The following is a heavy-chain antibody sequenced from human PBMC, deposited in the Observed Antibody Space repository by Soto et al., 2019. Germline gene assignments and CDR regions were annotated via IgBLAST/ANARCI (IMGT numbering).Heavy chain of an antibody. CDR3: ARVGWESSGWSPSGLDV. CDR2: LIPTFEIR. CDR1: GGTFSSYA. Sequence: SVKVSCKASGGTFSSYAINWLRQAPAQGLEWMGGLIPTFEIRYHAQKFQGRVTLSADASTSTAYMELSSLRSEDTAVYYCARVGWESSGWSPSGLDVWGQGTTVTVSS. V-gene: IGHV1-69*13. J-gene: IGHJ6*02. D-gene: IGHD6-19*01.